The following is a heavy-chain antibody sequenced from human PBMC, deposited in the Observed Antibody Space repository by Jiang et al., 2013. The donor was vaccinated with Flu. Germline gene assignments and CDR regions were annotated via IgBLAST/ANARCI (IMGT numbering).Heavy chain of an antibody. Sequence: SGAEVKKPGASVKVSCKASGYTFTGYYMHWVRQAPGQGLEWMGWINPNSGGTNYAQKFQGRVTMTRDTSISTAYMELSRLRSDDTAVYYCAREVTMVRGVIDLDVWFDPWGQGTLVTVSS. CDR3: AREVTMVRGVIDLDVWFDP. J-gene: IGHJ5*02. CDR2: INPNSGGT. D-gene: IGHD3-10*01. CDR1: GYTFTGYY. V-gene: IGHV1-2*02.